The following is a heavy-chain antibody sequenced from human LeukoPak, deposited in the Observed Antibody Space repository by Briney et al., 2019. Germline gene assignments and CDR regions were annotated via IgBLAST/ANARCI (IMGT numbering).Heavy chain of an antibody. D-gene: IGHD6-6*01. CDR1: GGSINSGDYY. J-gene: IGHJ4*02. CDR2: IFYSGNT. V-gene: IGHV4-30-4*08. CDR3: ATTARHCSDY. Sequence: SQTLSLTCTVSGGSINSGDYYWSWIRQPPGKGLEWIGYIFYSGNTYYNPFLKSRVIISIDTSKNQFSLRLSSVTAADTAVYYCATTARHCSDYWGQGTLVTVSS.